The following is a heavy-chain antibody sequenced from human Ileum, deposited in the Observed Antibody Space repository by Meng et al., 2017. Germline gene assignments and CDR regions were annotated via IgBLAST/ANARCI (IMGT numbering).Heavy chain of an antibody. Sequence: QVQLQESGPGLVNPSQTLSLTCAVSGDSINRGDHYWTWISQPPGKGPEWMGYIYSSGRTYYTPSLKGRLTISADTSQSTFSLKLNSVTATDTAVYFCAKATYLGSGYYFDYWGQGALVTVSS. CDR3: AKATYLGSGYYFDY. V-gene: IGHV4-30-4*01. CDR1: GDSINRGDHY. D-gene: IGHD3-10*01. CDR2: IYSSGRT. J-gene: IGHJ4*02.